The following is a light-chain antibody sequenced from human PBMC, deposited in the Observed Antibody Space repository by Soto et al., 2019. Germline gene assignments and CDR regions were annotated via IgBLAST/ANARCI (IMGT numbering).Light chain of an antibody. V-gene: IGKV1-39*01. CDR1: QSIASY. CDR3: HQSYTSPH. Sequence: DIQMTQSPSSLSASVGDRVTITCRASQSIASYLNWYQQRPGKAPKLLIHAASTLQSGVPSRFSGSESESGTDFTLTISSLQPEDFATYYCHQSYTSPHFGQGTKLEIK. CDR2: AAS. J-gene: IGKJ2*01.